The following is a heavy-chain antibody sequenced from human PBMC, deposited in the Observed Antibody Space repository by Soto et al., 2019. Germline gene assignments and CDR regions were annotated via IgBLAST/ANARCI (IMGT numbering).Heavy chain of an antibody. V-gene: IGHV4-59*01. CDR3: ARGYYDTSGQSNTFDI. CDR1: GASISSSY. J-gene: IGHJ3*02. CDR2: VYYSGST. D-gene: IGHD3-22*01. Sequence: SETLSLTCTVSGASISSSYWSWIRQSPGKGLEWIGYVYYSGSTNYNPSLKSRVTISVDTSKNQFSLKMSSVTAADTAAYYCARGYYDTSGQSNTFDIWCQGPMVT.